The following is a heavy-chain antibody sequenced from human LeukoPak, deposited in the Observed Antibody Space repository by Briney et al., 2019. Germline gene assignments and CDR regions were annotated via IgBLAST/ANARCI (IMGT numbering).Heavy chain of an antibody. CDR1: GFTFRSYG. D-gene: IGHD3-3*01. V-gene: IGHV3-30*02. CDR2: IRYDGSNK. J-gene: IGHJ4*02. CDR3: AKDGYYDFWSGYYTGFDY. Sequence: GGSLRLSCAASGFTFRSYGMHWVRQAPGKGLEWVAFIRYDGSNKYYADSVKGRFTISRDNSKNTLYLQMNSLRAEGTAVYYCAKDGYYDFWSGYYTGFDYWGQGTLVTVSS.